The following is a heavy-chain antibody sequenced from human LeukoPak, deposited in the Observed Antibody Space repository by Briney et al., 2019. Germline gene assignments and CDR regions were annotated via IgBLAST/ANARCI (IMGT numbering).Heavy chain of an antibody. CDR3: AKDRGYISSRPDNWFDP. CDR2: ISYDGSNK. D-gene: IGHD6-6*01. Sequence: GGSLRLSCAASGFTFNNYAMHWVRQAPGKGLEWVAVISYDGSNKYYADSVKGRFTISRDNSKNTLYLQMNSLRAEDTALYYCAKDRGYISSRPDNWFDPWGQGTLVTVSS. V-gene: IGHV3-30*18. J-gene: IGHJ5*02. CDR1: GFTFNNYA.